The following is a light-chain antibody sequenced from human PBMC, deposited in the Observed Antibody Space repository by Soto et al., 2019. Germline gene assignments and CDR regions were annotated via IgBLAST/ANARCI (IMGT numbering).Light chain of an antibody. V-gene: IGKV3-15*01. CDR1: QSVSSD. CDR3: LQYDNWPRT. J-gene: IGKJ1*01. Sequence: ILMTQSPSTLSVSPGETATLSCRASQSVSSDLAWYQQKPGQSPRLLIYSASTRATGIPARFSGSGFGTEFSLIISSLQSEDFALYFCLQYDNWPRTFGQGTKVDIK. CDR2: SAS.